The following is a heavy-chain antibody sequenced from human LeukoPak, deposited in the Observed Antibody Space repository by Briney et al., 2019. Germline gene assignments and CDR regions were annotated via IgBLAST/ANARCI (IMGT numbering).Heavy chain of an antibody. CDR1: GFTFSSHG. CDR2: ISDSGGST. J-gene: IGHJ4*02. D-gene: IGHD3-16*01. Sequence: GGSLRLSCAASGFTFSSHGMSWVRQAPGKGLEWVSAISDSGGSTYYADSVKGRFTISRDNAKNTLYLQMNSLRAEDTAVYYCAKRGGMYPAYYFDYWGQGTLVTVSS. CDR3: AKRGGMYPAYYFDY. V-gene: IGHV3-23*01.